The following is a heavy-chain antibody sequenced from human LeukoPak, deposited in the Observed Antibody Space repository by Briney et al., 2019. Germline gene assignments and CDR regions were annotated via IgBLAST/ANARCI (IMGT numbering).Heavy chain of an antibody. Sequence: GASVKVSCKASGGTFSSYAISWVRQAPGQGLEWMGGIIPIFGTANYAQKFQGRVTITTDESTSTAYMELRSLRSDDTAVYYCARGETAVAAYYWGQGTLVTVSS. CDR3: ARGETAVAAYY. CDR1: GGTFSSYA. D-gene: IGHD6-19*01. CDR2: IIPIFGTA. V-gene: IGHV1-69*05. J-gene: IGHJ4*02.